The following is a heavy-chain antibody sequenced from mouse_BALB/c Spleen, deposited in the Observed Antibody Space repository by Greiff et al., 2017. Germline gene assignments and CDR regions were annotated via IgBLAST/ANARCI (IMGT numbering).Heavy chain of an antibody. D-gene: IGHD2-3*01. V-gene: IGHV1-5*01. J-gene: IGHJ3*01. CDR2: IYPGNSDT. Sequence: VQLQQSGTVLARPGASVKMSCKASGYSFTSYWMHWVKQRPGQGLEWIGAIYPGNSDTSYNQKFKGKAKLTAVTSASTAYMELSSLTNEDSAFYYCTRHDGYSGGFAYWGQGTLVTVSA. CDR3: TRHDGYSGGFAY. CDR1: GYSFTSYW.